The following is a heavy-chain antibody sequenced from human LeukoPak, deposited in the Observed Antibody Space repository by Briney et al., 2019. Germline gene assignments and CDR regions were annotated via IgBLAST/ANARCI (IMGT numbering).Heavy chain of an antibody. CDR2: IRYDGSNK. CDR1: GFTFSSYG. J-gene: IGHJ5*02. D-gene: IGHD3-22*01. V-gene: IGHV3-30*02. Sequence: GGSLRLSCAASGFTFSSYGMHWVRQAPGKGLEWVAFIRYDGSNKYYADSVKGRFTISRDNSKNTLYLQMNSLRAEDTAVYYCAKDRRIGYYDSSGLFDPWSQGTLVTVSS. CDR3: AKDRRIGYYDSSGLFDP.